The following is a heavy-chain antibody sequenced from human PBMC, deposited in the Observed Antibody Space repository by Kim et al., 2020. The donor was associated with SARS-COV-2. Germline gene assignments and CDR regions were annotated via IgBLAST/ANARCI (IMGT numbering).Heavy chain of an antibody. CDR3: ARLVSSSWYYGLYNWFDP. V-gene: IGHV4-34*01. Sequence: SETLSHTCAVYGGSFSGYYWSWIRQPPGKGLEWIGEINHSGSTNYNPSLKSRVTISVDTSKNQFSLKLSSVTAADTAVYYCARLVSSSWYYGLYNWFDPWGQGTLVTVSS. CDR2: INHSGST. CDR1: GGSFSGYY. D-gene: IGHD6-13*01. J-gene: IGHJ5*02.